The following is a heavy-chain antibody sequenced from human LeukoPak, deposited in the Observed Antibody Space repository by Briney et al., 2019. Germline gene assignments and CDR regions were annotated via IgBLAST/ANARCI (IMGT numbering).Heavy chain of an antibody. D-gene: IGHD7-27*01. CDR3: ARDVGIKRGFDY. J-gene: IGHJ4*02. V-gene: IGHV4-59*01. Sequence: SETLSLTCTVSGCTISSYYLSWIRQPPGKGLEWIGYIYYSGSTNYNPSLKSRVTISVDTSKNQFSLKLSSVAAADTAVYYCARDVGIKRGFDYWGQGTLVTVSS. CDR1: GCTISSYY. CDR2: IYYSGST.